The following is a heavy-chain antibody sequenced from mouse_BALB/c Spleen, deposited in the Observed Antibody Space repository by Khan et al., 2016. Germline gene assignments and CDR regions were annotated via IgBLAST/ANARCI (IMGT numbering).Heavy chain of an antibody. CDR2: IDPANDNT. Sequence: VQLQQSGAELVKPGASVKLSCTASGFNIKDTYIHGVKQRPEQGLEWIGRIDPANDNTKYDPKFQGKATITADTSSNTAYLQLSSLTSEDTAVSYCARGVYDYGFAYWGQGTLVTVSA. CDR3: ARGVYDYGFAY. D-gene: IGHD2-4*01. V-gene: IGHV14-3*02. J-gene: IGHJ3*01. CDR1: GFNIKDTY.